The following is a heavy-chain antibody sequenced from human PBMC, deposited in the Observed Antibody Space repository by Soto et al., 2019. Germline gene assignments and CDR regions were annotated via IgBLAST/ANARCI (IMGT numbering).Heavy chain of an antibody. Sequence: GGSLRLSCAGSGFTFSTYNMDWVRQAPGKGLECVSYISSTSSTIYYADSVKGRFTISRDNAKNSLYLQMNSLRDEDTAVYYCARVGLPGTTAVMVNQHWGQGTLVTVSS. J-gene: IGHJ1*01. V-gene: IGHV3-48*02. CDR3: ARVGLPGTTAVMVNQH. CDR2: ISSTSSTI. D-gene: IGHD4-17*01. CDR1: GFTFSTYN.